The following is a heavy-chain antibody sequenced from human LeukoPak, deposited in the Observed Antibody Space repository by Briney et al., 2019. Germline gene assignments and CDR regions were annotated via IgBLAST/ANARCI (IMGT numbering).Heavy chain of an antibody. D-gene: IGHD6-19*01. CDR2: IIPFFGTA. CDR1: GGTFSSYA. V-gene: IGHV1-69*13. J-gene: IGHJ4*02. CDR3: ARFAVHRRITVAGQFGLDY. Sequence: SVKVSCKGSGGTFSSYAISWVRQAPGQGLEWVGGIIPFFGTANYAQKFQGRVTITADESTSTAYMELSRLRSEDTAVYYCARFAVHRRITVAGQFGLDYWGQGTLVTVSS.